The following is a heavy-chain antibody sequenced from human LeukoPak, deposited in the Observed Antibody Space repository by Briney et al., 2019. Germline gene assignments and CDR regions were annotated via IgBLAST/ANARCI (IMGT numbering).Heavy chain of an antibody. D-gene: IGHD3-3*01. Sequence: SETLSLTCTVSGGSISSSSYYWSWIRQPAGKGLEWIGRIYTSGSTNYNPSLKGRVTMSVDTSKNQFSLKLSSVTAADTAVYYCARDSVDFWSGLTTGYYYMDVWGKGTTVTVSS. CDR2: IYTSGST. CDR3: ARDSVDFWSGLTTGYYYMDV. J-gene: IGHJ6*03. CDR1: GGSISSSSYY. V-gene: IGHV4-61*02.